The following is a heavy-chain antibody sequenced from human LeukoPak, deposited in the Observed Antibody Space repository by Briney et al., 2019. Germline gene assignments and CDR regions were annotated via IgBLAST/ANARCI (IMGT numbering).Heavy chain of an antibody. V-gene: IGHV4-4*07. CDR3: AREYSYGYTYYFDY. CDR2: IYTSGST. J-gene: IGHJ4*02. CDR1: GGSISSYY. Sequence: SETLFLTCTVSGGSISSYYWSWIRQPAGKGLEWIGRIYTSGSTNYNPSLKSRVTMSVDTSKNQFSLKLSSVTAADTAVYYCAREYSYGYTYYFDYWGQGTLVTVSS. D-gene: IGHD3-16*01.